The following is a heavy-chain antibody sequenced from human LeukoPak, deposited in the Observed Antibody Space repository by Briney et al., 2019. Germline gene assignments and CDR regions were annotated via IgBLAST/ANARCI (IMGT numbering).Heavy chain of an antibody. CDR1: GGSFSDYY. D-gene: IGHD6-13*01. Sequence: SETLSLTCAVYGGSFSDYYWSWIRQPPGKGVEWIGEINHGGSTNYNPSLRSRVTLSVDTSKNQFSLKLTSVAGADTAVYYCARDGYSTPDVWGQGTTVTVSS. CDR2: INHGGST. V-gene: IGHV4-34*01. J-gene: IGHJ6*02. CDR3: ARDGYSTPDV.